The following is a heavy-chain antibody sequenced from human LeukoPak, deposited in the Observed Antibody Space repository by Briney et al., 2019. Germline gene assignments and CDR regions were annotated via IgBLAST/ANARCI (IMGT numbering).Heavy chain of an antibody. CDR2: IQSDGSNK. CDR1: GFTFSSYG. J-gene: IGHJ4*02. Sequence: GGSLRLSCAASGFTFSSYGMHWVRQAPGKGLEWVAFIQSDGSNKYYADSVKGRFTISRDNSKNTLYLQMNSLRAEDTAVYYCARDPPLMDCSGGSCFGVLDYWGQGTLVTVSS. V-gene: IGHV3-30*02. CDR3: ARDPPLMDCSGGSCFGVLDY. D-gene: IGHD2-15*01.